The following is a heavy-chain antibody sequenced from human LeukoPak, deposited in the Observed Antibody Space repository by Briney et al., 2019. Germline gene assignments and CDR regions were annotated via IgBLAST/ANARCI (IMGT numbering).Heavy chain of an antibody. CDR1: GYTFTSYD. CDR3: AAIGDQRGEDY. V-gene: IGHV1-8*01. J-gene: IGHJ4*02. CDR2: MNPNSGNT. D-gene: IGHD2-2*01. Sequence: ASVKVSCKASGYTFTSYDINWARQATGQGLEWMGWMNPNSGNTGYAQKFQGRVTMTRNTSISTAYMELSSLRSDDTAVYYCAAIGDQRGEDYWGQGTLVTVSS.